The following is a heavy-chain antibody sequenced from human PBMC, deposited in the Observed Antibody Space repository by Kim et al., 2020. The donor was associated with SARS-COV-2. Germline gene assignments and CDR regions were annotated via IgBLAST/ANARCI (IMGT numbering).Heavy chain of an antibody. J-gene: IGHJ3*02. D-gene: IGHD5-18*01. CDR3: AKGSGYSYGPDDAFDI. CDR2: IYSGGSST. Sequence: GGSLRLSCAASGFTFSSYAMSWVRQAPGKGLEWVSVIYSGGSSTYYADSVKGRFTISRDNSKNTLYLQMNSLRAEDTAVYYCAKGSGYSYGPDDAFDIWG. V-gene: IGHV3-23*03. CDR1: GFTFSSYA.